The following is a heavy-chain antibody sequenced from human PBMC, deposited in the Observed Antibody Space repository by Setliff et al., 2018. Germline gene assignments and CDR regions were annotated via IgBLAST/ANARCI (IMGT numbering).Heavy chain of an antibody. J-gene: IGHJ6*02. Sequence: SWIRKPAGKGLEWVGRIKRESDGGTTDYAAPVKGRFTISRDDSKNTLYLQMNSLKTEDTAVYYCISLWLGYYGLDVWGQGTTVTVSS. CDR2: IKRESDGGTT. V-gene: IGHV3-15*01. D-gene: IGHD5-18*01. CDR3: ISLWLGYYGLDV.